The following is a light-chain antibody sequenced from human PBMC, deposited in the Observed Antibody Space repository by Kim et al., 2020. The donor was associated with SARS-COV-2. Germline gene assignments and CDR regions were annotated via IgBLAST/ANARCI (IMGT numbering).Light chain of an antibody. Sequence: ASVGDRVTITCRASQSSSSYLNWYQQKPGGAPQLLIYAASNLQSGVPSRFSGSGSGTDFTLTISSLQHEDFATYYCQQSRSTQITFGQGTRLEIK. V-gene: IGKV1-39*01. CDR3: QQSRSTQIT. J-gene: IGKJ5*01. CDR2: AAS. CDR1: QSSSSY.